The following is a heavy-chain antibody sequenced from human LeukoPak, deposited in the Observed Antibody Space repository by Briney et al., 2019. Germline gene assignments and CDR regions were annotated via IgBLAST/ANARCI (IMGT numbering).Heavy chain of an antibody. Sequence: SETLSLTCAVYGGSFSGYYWSWIRQHPGKGLEWIGYIYYSGSTYYNPSLKSRVTISVDTSKNQFSLKLSSVTAADTAVYYCASFRNYYDSSGYYASYVDYWGQGTLVTVSS. CDR2: IYYSGST. CDR3: ASFRNYYDSSGYYASYVDY. V-gene: IGHV4-31*11. CDR1: GGSFSGYY. J-gene: IGHJ4*02. D-gene: IGHD3-22*01.